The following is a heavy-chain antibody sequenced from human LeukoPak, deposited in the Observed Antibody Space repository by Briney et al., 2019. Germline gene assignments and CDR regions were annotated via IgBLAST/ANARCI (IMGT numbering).Heavy chain of an antibody. CDR3: AKDLDGYNSLGYFQH. V-gene: IGHV3-48*01. Sequence: GGSLRLSCAASGFTFSSYSMNWVRQAPGKGLEWVSYISSSSSTIYYADSVKGRFTISRDNSKNTLYLQMNSLRAEDTAVYYCAKDLDGYNSLGYFQHWGQGTLVTVSS. D-gene: IGHD5-24*01. J-gene: IGHJ1*01. CDR2: ISSSSSTI. CDR1: GFTFSSYS.